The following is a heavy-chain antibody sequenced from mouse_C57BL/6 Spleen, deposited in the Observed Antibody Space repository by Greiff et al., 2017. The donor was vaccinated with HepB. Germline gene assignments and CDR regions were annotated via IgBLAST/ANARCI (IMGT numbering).Heavy chain of an antibody. CDR3: TGGRDYDMDY. CDR1: GFNIKDDY. V-gene: IGHV14-4*01. CDR2: IDPENGDT. J-gene: IGHJ4*01. Sequence: VQLQQPGAELVRPGASVKLSCTASGFNIKDDYMHWVKQRPEQGLEWIGWIDPENGDTEYASKFQGKATITADTSSNTAYLQLSSLTSEDTAVYYCTGGRDYDMDYWGQGTTVTVSS.